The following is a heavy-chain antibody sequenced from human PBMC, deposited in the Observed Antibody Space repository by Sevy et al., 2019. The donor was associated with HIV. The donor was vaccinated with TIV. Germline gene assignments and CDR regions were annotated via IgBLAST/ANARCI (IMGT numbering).Heavy chain of an antibody. CDR2: ISYDGSNK. V-gene: IGHV3-30*18. Sequence: GGSLRLSCAASGFTFSSYGMHWVRQAPGKGLEWVAVISYDGSNKYYADSVKGRFTISRDNSKNTLYLQMNSLRAEDTAVYYCAKDSVVRVLRRGSPDYWGQGTLVTVSS. CDR3: AKDSVVRVLRRGSPDY. D-gene: IGHD2-15*01. CDR1: GFTFSSYG. J-gene: IGHJ4*02.